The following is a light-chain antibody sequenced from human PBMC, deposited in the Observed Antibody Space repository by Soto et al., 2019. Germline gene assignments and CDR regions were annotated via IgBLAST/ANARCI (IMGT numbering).Light chain of an antibody. CDR2: AAS. CDR1: QSVSSSY. Sequence: EIVLTQSPGTLSLSPGERATLSCRASQSVSSSYLAWYQQKPGQAPRLLIYAASTRATDIPDRFSGSGSGTDFTLTISRPEPEDVAVYYCQQYGSSPRTFGQGTKVEIK. J-gene: IGKJ1*01. CDR3: QQYGSSPRT. V-gene: IGKV3-20*01.